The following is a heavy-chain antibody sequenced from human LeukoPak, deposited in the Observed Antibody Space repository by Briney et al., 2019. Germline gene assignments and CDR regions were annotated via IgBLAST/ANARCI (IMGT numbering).Heavy chain of an antibody. CDR1: GYTFTGYY. J-gene: IGHJ4*02. CDR2: INPNSGGT. CDR3: ARGNGFGESYPIDY. D-gene: IGHD3-10*01. V-gene: IGHV1-2*02. Sequence: ASVKVSCKASGYTFTGYYMHWVRQAPGQGLEWMGWINPNSGGTNYAQKFQGRVTMTRDTSISTAYMELSRLRSDDTAVYYCARGNGFGESYPIDYWGQGTLVTVSS.